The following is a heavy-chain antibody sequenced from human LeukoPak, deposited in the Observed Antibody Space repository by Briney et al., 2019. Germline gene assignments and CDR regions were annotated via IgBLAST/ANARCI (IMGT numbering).Heavy chain of an antibody. CDR1: GGSTSSYY. V-gene: IGHV4-59*01. J-gene: IGHJ4*02. CDR3: ARGAAAGDY. CDR2: IYYSGST. D-gene: IGHD6-13*01. Sequence: SETLSLTCTVSGGSTSSYYWSWIRQPPGKGLEWIGYIYYSGSTNYNPSLKSRVTISVDTSKNQFSLKLSSVTAADTAVYYCARGAAAGDYWGQGTLVTVSS.